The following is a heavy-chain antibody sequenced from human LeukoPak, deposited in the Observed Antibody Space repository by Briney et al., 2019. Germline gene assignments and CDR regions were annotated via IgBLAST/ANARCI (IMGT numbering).Heavy chain of an antibody. D-gene: IGHD2-2*02. Sequence: GASVKVSCKASGGTFSSYAISWVRQAPGQGLEWMGGIIPIFGTANYAQKFQGRVTITADESTSTAYMELSSLRSEDTAVYYCARGIPGVVVPAAIRPFDPWGQGTLVTVSS. CDR1: GGTFSSYA. J-gene: IGHJ5*02. CDR2: IIPIFGTA. V-gene: IGHV1-69*13. CDR3: ARGIPGVVVPAAIRPFDP.